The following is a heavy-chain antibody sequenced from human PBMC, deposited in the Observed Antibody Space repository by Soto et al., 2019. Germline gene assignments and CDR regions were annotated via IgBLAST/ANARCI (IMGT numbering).Heavy chain of an antibody. V-gene: IGHV1-24*01. CDR3: ATTRITIFGVVLIKYGMDV. J-gene: IGHJ6*02. CDR1: GYTLTELS. D-gene: IGHD3-3*01. Sequence: ASVKVSCKVSGYTLTELSMHWVRQAPGKGLEWMGGFAPEDGETIYAQKYQGRVTMTEDTSTDTAYMELSSVRSEDTAVYYCATTRITIFGVVLIKYGMDVWGQGTTVTVSS. CDR2: FAPEDGET.